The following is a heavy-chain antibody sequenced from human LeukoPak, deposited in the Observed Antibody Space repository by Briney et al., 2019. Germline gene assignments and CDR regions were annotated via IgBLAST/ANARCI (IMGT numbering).Heavy chain of an antibody. CDR2: IYTSGST. D-gene: IGHD1-1*01. V-gene: IGHV4-4*07. Sequence: SEXLSLTCTVSGGSISSYYWSWIRQAAGKGLEWIGRIYTSGSTNYNPSLNSRVTMSVDTSKNQFSLKLSSVTTADTAVYYCARAQLERRYLPLVYWGQGTLVTVSS. CDR3: ARAQLERRYLPLVY. CDR1: GGSISSYY. J-gene: IGHJ4*02.